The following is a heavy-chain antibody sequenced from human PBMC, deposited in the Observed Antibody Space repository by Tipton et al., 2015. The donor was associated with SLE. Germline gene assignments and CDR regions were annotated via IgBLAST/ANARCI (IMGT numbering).Heavy chain of an antibody. V-gene: IGHV3-30*02. CDR2: IRYDGSNK. D-gene: IGHD4-17*01. J-gene: IGHJ6*02. CDR3: ATSTVTTNPDYYYGMDV. CDR1: GFIFTSYG. Sequence: SLRLSCVASGFIFTSYGIHWVRQAPGKGLEWVGLIRYDGSNKFYSDSVKGRFTISRDNSRKTLYLQMNSLRPDDTAVYDCATSTVTTNPDYYYGMDVWGQGPTVTVSS.